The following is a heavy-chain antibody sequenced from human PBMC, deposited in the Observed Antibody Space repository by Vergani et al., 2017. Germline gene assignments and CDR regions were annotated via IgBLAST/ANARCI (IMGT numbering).Heavy chain of an antibody. CDR2: ISWNSGSI. CDR3: AKDIVAPPPSGGSSYAFDI. D-gene: IGHD2-15*01. J-gene: IGHJ3*02. Sequence: EVQLVESGGGLVQPGRSLRLSCAASGFTFDDYAMHWVRQAPGKGLEWVSGISWNSGSIGYADSVKGRFTISRDNAKNSLYLQMNSLRAEDTALYYGAKDIVAPPPSGGSSYAFDIWGQGTMVTVSS. CDR1: GFTFDDYA. V-gene: IGHV3-9*01.